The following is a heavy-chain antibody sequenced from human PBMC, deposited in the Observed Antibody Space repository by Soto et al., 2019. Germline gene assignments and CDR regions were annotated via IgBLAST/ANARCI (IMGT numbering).Heavy chain of an antibody. V-gene: IGHV1-69*08. CDR3: ARDLDYGDYGAFDI. D-gene: IGHD4-17*01. CDR2: IIPILGIA. Sequence: QVQLVQSGAEVKKPGSSVKVSCKASGGTFSSYTISWVRQAPGQGLEWMGRIIPILGIANYAQKFQGRVTITAEKSTSTAYMEVSSLGSEDTAVYYCARDLDYGDYGAFDIWGQGTMVTVSS. CDR1: GGTFSSYT. J-gene: IGHJ3*02.